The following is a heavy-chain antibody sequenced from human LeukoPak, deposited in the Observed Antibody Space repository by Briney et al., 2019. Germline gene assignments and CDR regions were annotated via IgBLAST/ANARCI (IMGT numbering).Heavy chain of an antibody. CDR3: ARQQQLALPPYFDY. J-gene: IGHJ4*02. CDR1: GFTFSDYY. D-gene: IGHD6-13*01. Sequence: GGSLRLSCAASGFTFSDYYMSWIRQAPGKGLEWVSYISSSGSTIYYADSVKGRFTISRDNAKNSLYLQMNGLRAEDTAVYYCARQQQLALPPYFDYWGQGTLVTVSS. CDR2: ISSSGSTI. V-gene: IGHV3-11*04.